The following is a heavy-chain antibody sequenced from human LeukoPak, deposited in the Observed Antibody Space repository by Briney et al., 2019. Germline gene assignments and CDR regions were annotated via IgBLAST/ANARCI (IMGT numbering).Heavy chain of an antibody. J-gene: IGHJ4*02. Sequence: GGSLRLSCAASGVTFSGSPILWVRQASGKGLEWVGRIRSKADNYATAYAASVQGRCTISRDDSKNTAYLQMNSLKTEDTAVYYCTREVDGEWLSSYYFDYWGQGTLVTVSS. CDR3: TREVDGEWLSSYYFDY. D-gene: IGHD3-3*01. CDR1: GVTFSGSP. V-gene: IGHV3-73*01. CDR2: IRSKADNYAT.